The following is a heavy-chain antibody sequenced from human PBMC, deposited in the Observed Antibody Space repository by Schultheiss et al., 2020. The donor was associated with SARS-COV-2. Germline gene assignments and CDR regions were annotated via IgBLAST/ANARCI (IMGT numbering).Heavy chain of an antibody. D-gene: IGHD6-19*01. J-gene: IGHJ6*03. CDR1: GGSVSSGTYY. V-gene: IGHV4-61*01. CDR2: IYYSGST. Sequence: SETLSLTCTVSGGSVSSGTYYWSWIRQPPGKGLEWIGYIYYSGSTNYNPSLKSRVTISLDTSKSQFSLKLASVSAADTAVYYCARLDHWLVPSYYMDVWGKGATVTVSS. CDR3: ARLDHWLVPSYYMDV.